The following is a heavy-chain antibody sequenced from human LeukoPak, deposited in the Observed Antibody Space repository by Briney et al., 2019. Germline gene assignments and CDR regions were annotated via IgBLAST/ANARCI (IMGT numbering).Heavy chain of an antibody. CDR1: GGSSSGYY. CDR2: INQSGST. J-gene: IGHJ4*02. D-gene: IGHD3-10*01. CDR3: ARMGITMVRGLDY. Sequence: SETLSLTCAVYGGSSSGYYWSWIRQPPGKGLEWIGEINQSGSTNQNPSLKSRVTISIDTSKNQFSLKLSSVTAADTAVYYCARMGITMVRGLDYWGQGTLVTVSS. V-gene: IGHV4-34*01.